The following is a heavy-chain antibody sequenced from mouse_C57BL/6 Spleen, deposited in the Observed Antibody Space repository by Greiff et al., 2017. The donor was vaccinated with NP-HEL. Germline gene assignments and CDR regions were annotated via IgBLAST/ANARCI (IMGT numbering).Heavy chain of an antibody. Sequence: QVQLQQPGAELVRPGSSVKLSCKASGYTFTSYWMDWVKQRPGQGLEWIGNIYPSDSETHYNQKFKDKATLTVDKSSSTAYMQLSSLTSEDSAVYYCARGGANGYGYAMDYWGQGTSVTVSS. D-gene: IGHD2-2*01. CDR3: ARGGANGYGYAMDY. V-gene: IGHV1-61*01. J-gene: IGHJ4*01. CDR1: GYTFTSYW. CDR2: IYPSDSET.